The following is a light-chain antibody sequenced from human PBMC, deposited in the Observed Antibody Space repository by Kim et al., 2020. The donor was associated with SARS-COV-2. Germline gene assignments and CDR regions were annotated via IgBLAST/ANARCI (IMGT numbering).Light chain of an antibody. CDR1: SGYSNYK. CDR3: GADHGSGSNFVV. CDR2: VGIGGIVG. V-gene: IGLV9-49*01. Sequence: ELTQPPSASASLGASVTLTCTLSSGYSNYKVDWYQQRPGKGPRFVMRVGIGGIVGSKGDGIPDRFSVLGSGLNRYLTIKNIQEEDESDYHCGADHGSGSNFVVFGGGTKLTVL. J-gene: IGLJ2*01.